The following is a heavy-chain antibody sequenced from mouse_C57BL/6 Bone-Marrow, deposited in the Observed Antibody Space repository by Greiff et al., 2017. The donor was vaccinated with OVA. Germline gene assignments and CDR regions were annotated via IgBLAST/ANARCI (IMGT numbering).Heavy chain of an antibody. V-gene: IGHV1-81*01. D-gene: IGHD4-1*01. CDR1: GYTFTSYG. CDR2: IYPRSGNT. CDR3: ARRGNWDGVSLAY. J-gene: IGHJ3*01. Sequence: QVQLQQSGAELARPGASVKLSCKASGYTFTSYGISWVKQRTGQGLEWIGEIYPRSGNTYYNEKFKGKATLTADKSSSTAYMELRSLTSEDSAVYFCARRGNWDGVSLAYWGQGTLVTVSA.